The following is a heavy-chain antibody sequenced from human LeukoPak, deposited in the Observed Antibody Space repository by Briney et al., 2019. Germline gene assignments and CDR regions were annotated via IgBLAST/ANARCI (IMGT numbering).Heavy chain of an antibody. CDR1: GGSTSPYY. V-gene: IGHV4-59*01. CDR3: ARGGVGATIDY. CDR2: IYYSGST. J-gene: IGHJ4*02. D-gene: IGHD1-26*01. Sequence: SETLSLTCTVSGGSTSPYYWSWIRQPPGKGLEWIGYIYYSGSTNYNPSLKSRVTISVDMSKNQFSLKLSSVTAADTAVYYCARGGVGATIDYWGQGTLVTVSS.